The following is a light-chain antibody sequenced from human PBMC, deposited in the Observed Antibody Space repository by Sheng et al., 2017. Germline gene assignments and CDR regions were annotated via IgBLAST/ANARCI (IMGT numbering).Light chain of an antibody. CDR3: SSYTSSSPGV. CDR2: EVS. CDR1: SSDVGSYNR. J-gene: IGLJ1*01. Sequence: QSALTQPPSVSGSPGQSVTISCTGTSSDVGSYNRVSWYQQPPGTAPKLMIYEVSNRPSGVPDRFSGSKSGNTASLTISGLQAEDEADYYCSSYTSSSPGVFGTGTKVTVL. V-gene: IGLV2-18*02.